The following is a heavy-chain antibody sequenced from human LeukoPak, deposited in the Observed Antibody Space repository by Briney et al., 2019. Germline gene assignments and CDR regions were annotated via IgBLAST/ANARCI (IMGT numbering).Heavy chain of an antibody. CDR1: GFTFSSYA. D-gene: IGHD3-22*01. Sequence: GALRLSCAASGFTFSSYAMHWVRQAPGKGLGWVAVISYDGSNKYYADSVKGRFTISRDNSKNTLYLQMNSLRAEDTAVYYCARDGDYYDSSGYQYYFDYWGQGTLVTVSS. V-gene: IGHV3-30-3*01. CDR2: ISYDGSNK. J-gene: IGHJ4*02. CDR3: ARDGDYYDSSGYQYYFDY.